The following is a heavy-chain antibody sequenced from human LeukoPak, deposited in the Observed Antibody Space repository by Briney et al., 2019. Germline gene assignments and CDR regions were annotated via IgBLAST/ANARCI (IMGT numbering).Heavy chain of an antibody. J-gene: IGHJ6*02. CDR3: SRGPIQLWVHNGVDV. V-gene: IGHV3-49*04. Sequence: SLRISCTTSGFNFCDHAMTWVRQAPGKGLEWGGFIRSKAYRGTTEYAASVKGRFTISRDDSKSVVYLQMNSLKSEDTAVYYCSRGPIQLWVHNGVDVWGQGTTVTVSS. CDR2: IRSKAYRGTT. CDR1: GFNFCDHA. D-gene: IGHD5-18*01.